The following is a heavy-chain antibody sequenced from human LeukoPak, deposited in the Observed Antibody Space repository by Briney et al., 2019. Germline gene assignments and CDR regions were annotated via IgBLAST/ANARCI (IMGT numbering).Heavy chain of an antibody. V-gene: IGHV3-23*01. D-gene: IGHD2-2*01. CDR1: GFTFSNYA. Sequence: PGGSLRLSCAASGFTFSNYAMSWVRQAPGKGLEWVSAISGGGSSTYYADSVKGRFTISRDNSKNTLYLQMNSPTAEDTAVYYCAKDRGDCSSTSCIFDYWGQGTLVTVSS. CDR3: AKDRGDCSSTSCIFDY. CDR2: ISGGGSST. J-gene: IGHJ4*02.